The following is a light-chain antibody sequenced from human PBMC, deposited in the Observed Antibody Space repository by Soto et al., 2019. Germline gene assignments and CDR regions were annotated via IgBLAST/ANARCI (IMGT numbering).Light chain of an antibody. V-gene: IGKV3-15*01. J-gene: IGKJ5*01. CDR3: EQYNNWPIT. CDR2: GAS. Sequence: EVLMTQSPATLSVSPGDRATLSCRASQYIGSNVAWYQQKPGQAPRLLIYGASTRATGIPARFSGSGSGTEFTLTISSLQSEDFAVYYCEQYNNWPITFGQGTRLEIK. CDR1: QYIGSN.